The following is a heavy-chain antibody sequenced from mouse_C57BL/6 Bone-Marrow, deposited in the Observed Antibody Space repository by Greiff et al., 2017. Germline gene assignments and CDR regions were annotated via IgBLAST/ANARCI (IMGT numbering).Heavy chain of an antibody. CDR1: GFSLTSYA. Sequence: VKLVESGPGLVAPSQSLSITCPVSGFSLTSYAISWVRQPPGKGLEWLGEIWTGGGTNYNSALKSRLSISKDNSKSQVFLKMNNLQTDDTARYYCARNDYGSYYYAMDDWGQGTSVTVSS. CDR3: ARNDYGSYYYAMDD. V-gene: IGHV2-9-1*01. J-gene: IGHJ4*01. CDR2: IWTGGGT. D-gene: IGHD1-1*01.